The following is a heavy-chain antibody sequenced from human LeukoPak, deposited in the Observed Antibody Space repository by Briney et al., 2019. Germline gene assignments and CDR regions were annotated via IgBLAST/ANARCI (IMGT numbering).Heavy chain of an antibody. CDR3: ARLGYYGSGSYATYYYYYYYMDV. V-gene: IGHV4-34*01. CDR2: INHSGST. J-gene: IGHJ6*03. CDR1: GGSFSGYY. D-gene: IGHD3-10*01. Sequence: PSETLSLTCAVYGGSFSGYYWSWIRQPPGKGLEWIGEINHSGSTNYNPSLKSRVTISVDTSKNQFSLKLSSVTAADTAVYYCARLGYYGSGSYATYYYYYYYMDVWGKGTTVTISS.